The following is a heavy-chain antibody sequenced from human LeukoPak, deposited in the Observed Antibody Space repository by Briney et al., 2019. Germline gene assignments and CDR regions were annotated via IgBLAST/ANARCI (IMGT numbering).Heavy chain of an antibody. CDR3: TTAVGDIVVVPAAAVKDY. D-gene: IGHD2-2*01. CDR1: GFTFSKAW. Sequence: GGSLRLSCAASGFTFSKAWMSWVRQAPGKGLEWVGHVKSKTDGGTTDYAAPVKGRFTISRDDSKNTLYLQMNSLKTEDTAVYYCTTAVGDIVVVPAAAVKDYWGQGTLVTVSS. V-gene: IGHV3-15*01. CDR2: VKSKTDGGTT. J-gene: IGHJ4*02.